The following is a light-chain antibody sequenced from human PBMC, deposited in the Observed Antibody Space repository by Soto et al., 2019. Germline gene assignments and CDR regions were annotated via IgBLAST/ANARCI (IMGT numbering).Light chain of an antibody. J-gene: IGKJ2*01. Sequence: ELVLTQSPATLSLSPGERATLSCRASQSVNSYLAWYQQTCGQAPRLLIYDTSNRATGIPDRFSGSGSVTDFTITISSLEPEDFAVYYCQQRSSWPTFGQGTRLEIK. V-gene: IGKV3-11*01. CDR1: QSVNSY. CDR2: DTS. CDR3: QQRSSWPT.